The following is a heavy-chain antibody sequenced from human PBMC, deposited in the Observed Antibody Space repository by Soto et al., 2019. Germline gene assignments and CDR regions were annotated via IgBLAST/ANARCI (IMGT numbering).Heavy chain of an antibody. CDR3: ARDRITLANDAFDI. V-gene: IGHV4-4*07. Sequence: PSETLSLTCTVSGGSISGYYWSWIRQPAGKGLEWIGRIYTSGSTNYNPSLKSRVTMSVDTSNKQFSLNLSSVTAAADTAVYYCARDRITLANDAFDIWGQGTMVTVSS. CDR2: IYTSGST. J-gene: IGHJ3*02. CDR1: GGSISGYY. D-gene: IGHD3-10*01.